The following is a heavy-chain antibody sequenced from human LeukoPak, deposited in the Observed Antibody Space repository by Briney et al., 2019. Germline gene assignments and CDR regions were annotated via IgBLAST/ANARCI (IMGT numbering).Heavy chain of an antibody. CDR2: INPSGGST. Sequence: ASVNVSCKASGYRFTSCDMHRVRQAPGQGLEWMGIINPSGGSTSYAQRFQGRVAMTRDTSTTTVYMEVNSLTSEDTAVYFCARDGPTAAPFDYWGQGTLVTVSS. CDR3: ARDGPTAAPFDY. CDR1: GYRFTSCD. J-gene: IGHJ4*02. V-gene: IGHV1-46*01. D-gene: IGHD2-2*01.